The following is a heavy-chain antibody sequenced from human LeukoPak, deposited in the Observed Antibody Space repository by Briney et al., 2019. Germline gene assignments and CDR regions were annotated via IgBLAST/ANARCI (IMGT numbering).Heavy chain of an antibody. CDR1: GYTLTELS. D-gene: IGHD3-22*01. CDR2: FDPEDGET. CDR3: AIDYDRSRAGNY. V-gene: IGHV1-24*01. J-gene: IGHJ4*02. Sequence: ASVKVSCKVSGYTLTELSMHWVRQAPGKGLEWMGGFDPEDGETIYAQRFQGRVTMTEDTSTDTAYMELSSLRSEDTAVYYCAIDYDRSRAGNYWGQGTLVTVSS.